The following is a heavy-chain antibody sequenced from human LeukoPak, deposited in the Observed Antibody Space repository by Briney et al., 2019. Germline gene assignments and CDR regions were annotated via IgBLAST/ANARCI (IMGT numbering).Heavy chain of an antibody. CDR3: ARGGVTYYYDSSGYYYFDY. CDR1: GGSISSYF. Sequence: PSETLSLTCTVSGGSISSYFWSWVRQPPGKGLEWIGYIYYSGSTNYNPSLKSRVTISVDTSKNQFSLKLSSVTAADTAVYYCARGGVTYYYDSSGYYYFDYWGQGTLVTVSS. CDR2: IYYSGST. V-gene: IGHV4-59*01. D-gene: IGHD3-22*01. J-gene: IGHJ4*02.